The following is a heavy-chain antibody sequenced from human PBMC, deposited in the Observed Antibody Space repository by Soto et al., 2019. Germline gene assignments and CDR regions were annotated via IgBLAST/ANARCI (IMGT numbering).Heavy chain of an antibody. Sequence: SEXPSLTCTVGGGSIISYYWSCILQPPGKGLEWIGYIYYTGTTTYNPSIKSRVTISVDSSKNQFSLNLTSVSAADTAVYYCARLGGFYQSLDFWGQGTLVPVSS. J-gene: IGHJ4*02. V-gene: IGHV4-59*08. CDR3: ARLGGFYQSLDF. CDR1: GGSIISYY. CDR2: IYYTGTT. D-gene: IGHD3-22*01.